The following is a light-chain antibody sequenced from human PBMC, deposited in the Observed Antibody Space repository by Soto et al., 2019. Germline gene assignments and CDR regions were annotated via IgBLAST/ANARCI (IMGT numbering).Light chain of an antibody. J-gene: IGKJ1*01. V-gene: IGKV1-39*01. CDR3: QQSYSTPRT. CDR2: AAS. Sequence: DIQMTQSPSSLSASVEDRVTITCRSGQSISSYLNCYQQKPGKAPKLLIYAASSLQSGVPSRFSGSGSGTDFTLTISSLQPEDFATYYCQQSYSTPRTFGQGTKVEIK. CDR1: QSISSY.